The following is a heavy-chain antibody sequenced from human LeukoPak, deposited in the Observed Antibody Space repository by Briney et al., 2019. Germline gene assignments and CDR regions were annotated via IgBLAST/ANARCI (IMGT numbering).Heavy chain of an antibody. CDR1: GFTLSSHW. Sequence: GGSLRLSCVASGFTLSSHWMSWVRQAPGKGLEWVANINQDGSAKYFVDSVKGRFTISRDNAKNSMYLQMNSLRAEDTAVYYCARGLAYCGGDCYSADAFDIWGQGTMVTVSS. CDR2: INQDGSAK. V-gene: IGHV3-7*03. D-gene: IGHD2-21*02. CDR3: ARGLAYCGGDCYSADAFDI. J-gene: IGHJ3*02.